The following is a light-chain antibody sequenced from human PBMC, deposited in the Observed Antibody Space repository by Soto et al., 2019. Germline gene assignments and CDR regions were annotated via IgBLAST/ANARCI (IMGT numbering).Light chain of an antibody. CDR3: QQRSNWPLFT. V-gene: IGKV3-11*01. CDR2: DAS. J-gene: IGKJ3*01. CDR1: PSVSSY. Sequence: EIVLTQSPATLSLSPGERATLSCRASPSVSSYLALYQQKPGQAPRLLIYDASNRATGIPARFSVSGSGTDFTLTISSLEPEDFAVYYCQQRSNWPLFTFGPGTKVDIK.